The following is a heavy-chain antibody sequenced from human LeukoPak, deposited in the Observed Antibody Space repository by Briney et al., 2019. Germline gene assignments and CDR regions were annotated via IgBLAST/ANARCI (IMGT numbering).Heavy chain of an antibody. CDR3: ARDIVVVPAAIRGRWFDP. Sequence: SETLSLTCAVYGGSFSGYYWSWIRQPPGKGLEWIGEINHSGSTNYNPSLKSRVTISVDTSKNQFSLKLSSVTAADTAAYYCARDIVVVPAAIRGRWFDPWGQGTLVTVSS. CDR2: INHSGST. J-gene: IGHJ5*02. V-gene: IGHV4-34*01. CDR1: GGSFSGYY. D-gene: IGHD2-2*01.